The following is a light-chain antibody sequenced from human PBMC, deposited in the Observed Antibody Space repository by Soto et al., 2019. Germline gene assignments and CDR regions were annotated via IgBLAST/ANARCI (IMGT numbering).Light chain of an antibody. CDR1: QNIGVH. V-gene: IGKV1-39*01. Sequence: SMPASVRDRVTITCRARQNIGVHLNWYQKKPGQAPELLIHAASSLQSGVPSTFSGSGSGTDFALTISSLQPEDFATYYCHVSAANLWTFAEGGMVDIK. CDR3: HVSAANLWT. J-gene: IGKJ1*01. CDR2: AAS.